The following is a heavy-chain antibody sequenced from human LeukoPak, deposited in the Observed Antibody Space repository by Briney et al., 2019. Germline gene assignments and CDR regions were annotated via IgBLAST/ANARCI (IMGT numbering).Heavy chain of an antibody. Sequence: SSVKVSCKASGGTFSSYAISWVRQAPGQGIEWMGMIMPILGIANYAQKFQGRVTITADKSTSTAYMELSSLRSEDTAVYYCARGDYYDSSGYYEYFQHWGQGTLVTVSS. CDR3: ARGDYYDSSGYYEYFQH. CDR2: IMPILGIA. V-gene: IGHV1-69*04. CDR1: GGTFSSYA. D-gene: IGHD3-22*01. J-gene: IGHJ1*01.